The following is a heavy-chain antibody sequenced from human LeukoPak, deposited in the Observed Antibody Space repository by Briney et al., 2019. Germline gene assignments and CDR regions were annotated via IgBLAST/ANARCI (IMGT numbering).Heavy chain of an antibody. CDR1: GFTFSSYA. Sequence: HPGGSLRLSCAASGFTFSSYAMSWVRQAPGKGLEWVSAISGSGGSTYYADSVKGRFTISRDNSNDTLYLQMNSLSVEDTAVYYCARDSSGWYHWFDPWGQGTLVTVSS. V-gene: IGHV3-23*01. J-gene: IGHJ5*02. D-gene: IGHD6-19*01. CDR3: ARDSSGWYHWFDP. CDR2: ISGSGGST.